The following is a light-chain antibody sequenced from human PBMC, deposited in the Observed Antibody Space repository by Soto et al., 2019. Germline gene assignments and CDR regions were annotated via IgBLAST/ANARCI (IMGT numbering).Light chain of an antibody. Sequence: EIGMTQSPATLSVSPGERATLSCRASQSVSSNLAWYQQKPGQAPRLLIYGASTRATGIPARFSGSGSGTEFTLTISSLQSEDFVVYYCQQYNNWPLTFGQGTKVDIK. CDR3: QQYNNWPLT. V-gene: IGKV3-15*01. CDR2: GAS. CDR1: QSVSSN. J-gene: IGKJ1*01.